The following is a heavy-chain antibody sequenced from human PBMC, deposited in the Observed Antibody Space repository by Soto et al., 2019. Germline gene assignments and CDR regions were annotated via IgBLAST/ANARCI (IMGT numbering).Heavy chain of an antibody. Sequence: LGRAWSGSRVSFTSYAIYLIHQAPCKGLEWVAVISYDGSNKYYSDSVKGRFTIYRDNSKNTLYLQMNRLRAEDTAVYYCAGVVITGYMAESWGQGTLVTVSS. V-gene: IGHV3-30*19. CDR3: AGVVITGYMAES. D-gene: IGHD3-9*01. CDR2: ISYDGSNK. J-gene: IGHJ5*02. CDR1: RVSFTSYA.